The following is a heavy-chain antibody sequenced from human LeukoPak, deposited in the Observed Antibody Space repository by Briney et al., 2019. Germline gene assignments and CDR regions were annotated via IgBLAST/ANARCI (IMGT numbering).Heavy chain of an antibody. CDR1: GASISSYY. Sequence: SETLSLTCTVSGASISSYYWSWLRQPAGKGLEWIGRIYATGSTNYNPSLESRVTMSVDTSKNHLSLKVTSVTAADTAVYYCAREFSTNWFDPWGQGTLVTVSS. V-gene: IGHV4-4*07. CDR2: IYATGST. CDR3: AREFSTNWFDP. J-gene: IGHJ5*02.